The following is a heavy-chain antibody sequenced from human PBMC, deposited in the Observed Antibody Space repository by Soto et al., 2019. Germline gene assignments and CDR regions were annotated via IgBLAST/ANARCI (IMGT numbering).Heavy chain of an antibody. CDR2: IIPIFGTA. V-gene: IGHV1-69*13. CDR1: GGTFSSYA. Sequence: SVKVSCKASGGTFSSYAISWVRQAPGQGLEWMGGIIPIFGTANYAQKFQGRVTITADESTSTAYMELSSLRSEDTAVYYCARALLRYYYDSSDADYYYYGMDVWGQGTTVTVSS. CDR3: ARALLRYYYDSSDADYYYYGMDV. J-gene: IGHJ6*02. D-gene: IGHD3-22*01.